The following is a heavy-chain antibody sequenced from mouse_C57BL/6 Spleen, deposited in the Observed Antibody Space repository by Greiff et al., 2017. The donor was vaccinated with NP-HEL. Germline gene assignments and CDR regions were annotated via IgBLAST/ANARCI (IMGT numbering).Heavy chain of an antibody. V-gene: IGHV5-17*01. CDR3: ARDHHRLLGYFGG. CDR2: ISSGSSTI. CDR1: GFTFSDYG. J-gene: IGHJ2*01. D-gene: IGHD2-3*01. Sequence: VQLKQSGGGLVKPGGSLKLSCAAPGFTFSDYGMHWVRQAPEKGLEWVAYISSGSSTIYYADTVKGRFPISRDNAKNTLFLQMTSLRSEDTAMYCCARDHHRLLGYFGGGGQGTTLTVCS.